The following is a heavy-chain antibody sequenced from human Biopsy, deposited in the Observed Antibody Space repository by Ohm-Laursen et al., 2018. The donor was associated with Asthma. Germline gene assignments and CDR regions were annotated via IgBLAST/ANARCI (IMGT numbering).Heavy chain of an antibody. CDR3: SRNKIEDGIYFDN. V-gene: IGHV4-30-4*01. Sequence: SQTLSLTCSVSGGSIGAGDYYWSWIRQPPGKGLEWIGEIDQSGYTNYNPSLKSRVTISVDTSKNQFSLKLSSVTAADTAVYYCSRNKIEDGIYFDNWGQGTLVTVSS. CDR2: IDQSGYT. CDR1: GGSIGAGDYY. J-gene: IGHJ4*02. D-gene: IGHD5-24*01.